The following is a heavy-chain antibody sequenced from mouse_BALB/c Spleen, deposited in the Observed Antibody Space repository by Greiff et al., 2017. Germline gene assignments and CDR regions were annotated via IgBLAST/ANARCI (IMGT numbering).Heavy chain of an antibody. D-gene: IGHD1-1*01. CDR1: GFTFSSFG. Sequence: EVQRVESGGGLVQPGGSRKLSCAASGFTFSSFGMHWVRQAPEKGLEWVAYISSGSSTIYYADTVKGRFTISRDNPKNTLFLQMTSLRSEDTAMYYCARRPTVVADYFDYWGQGTTLTVSS. V-gene: IGHV5-17*02. J-gene: IGHJ2*01. CDR2: ISSGSSTI. CDR3: ARRPTVVADYFDY.